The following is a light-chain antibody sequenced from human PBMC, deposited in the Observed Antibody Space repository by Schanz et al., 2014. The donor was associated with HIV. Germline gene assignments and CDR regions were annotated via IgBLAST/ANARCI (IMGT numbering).Light chain of an antibody. V-gene: IGLV1-44*01. CDR1: SSTFRSNA. CDR3: CSFAGADSLFV. Sequence: QSVLTQPPSASGTPGQRVTISCSGSSSTFRSNAVNWYQQLPGTAPKLLIYNTYHRPSGVPDRFSGSQSGTSASLAISGLQAEDEADYYCCSFAGADSLFVFGIGTKLTVL. CDR2: NTY. J-gene: IGLJ1*01.